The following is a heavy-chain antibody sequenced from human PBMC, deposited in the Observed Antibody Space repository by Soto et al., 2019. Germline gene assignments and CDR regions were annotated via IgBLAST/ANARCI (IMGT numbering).Heavy chain of an antibody. J-gene: IGHJ4*02. CDR2: IYPGDSDT. D-gene: IGHD2-2*01. V-gene: IGHV5-51*01. Sequence: GESLKISCKGSGYSFTSYWIGWVRQMPGKGLEWMGIIYPGDSDTRYSPSFQGQVTISADKSISTAYLQWSSLKASDTAMYYCARTVVPAAMLWGSSLMFDYWGQGTLVTVSS. CDR1: GYSFTSYW. CDR3: ARTVVPAAMLWGSSLMFDY.